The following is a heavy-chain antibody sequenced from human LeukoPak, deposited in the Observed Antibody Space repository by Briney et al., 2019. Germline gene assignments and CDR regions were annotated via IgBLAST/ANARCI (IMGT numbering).Heavy chain of an antibody. CDR3: ARLYYYDSSGYFPFDY. J-gene: IGHJ4*02. D-gene: IGHD3-22*01. CDR2: IYTSGST. CDR1: GGSISSYY. Sequence: SETLSLTCTVSGGSISSYYWSWIRQPAGKGLEWIGRIYTSGSTNYNPSLKSRVTISVDTSKNQFSLKLSSVTAADTAVYYCARLYYYDSSGYFPFDYWGQGTLVTVSS. V-gene: IGHV4-4*07.